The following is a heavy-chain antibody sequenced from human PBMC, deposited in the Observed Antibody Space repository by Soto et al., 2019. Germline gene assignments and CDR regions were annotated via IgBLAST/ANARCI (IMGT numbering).Heavy chain of an antibody. Sequence: SETLSLTCTVSGGSISSSSYYWGWIRQPPGKGLEWIGSIYYSGSTYYNPSLKSRVTISVDTSKNQFSLKLSSVTAADTAVYYCARQAGGSGGYLWGDYYYYGMDVWGQGTTVTVSS. CDR1: GGSISSSSYY. J-gene: IGHJ6*02. CDR3: ARQAGGSGGYLWGDYYYYGMDV. V-gene: IGHV4-39*01. D-gene: IGHD6-19*01. CDR2: IYYSGST.